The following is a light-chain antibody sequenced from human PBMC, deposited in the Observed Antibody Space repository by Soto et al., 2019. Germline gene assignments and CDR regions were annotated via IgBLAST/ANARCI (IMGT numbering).Light chain of an antibody. CDR3: QQYGSSGGIT. CDR2: GAS. V-gene: IGKV3-20*01. J-gene: IGKJ5*01. Sequence: EIVLTQSPGTLSLSPGERATLSWRASQSVSSSYLAWYQQTPGQAPRLLIYGASSRATGIPDRFSGSGSGTDFTLTITRLEPEDSAMYYCQQYGSSGGITFGHGTRLEI. CDR1: QSVSSSY.